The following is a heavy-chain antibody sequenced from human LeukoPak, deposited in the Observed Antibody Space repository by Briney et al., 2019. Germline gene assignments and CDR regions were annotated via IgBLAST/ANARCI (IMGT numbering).Heavy chain of an antibody. CDR3: ARDTGYYDSSGYYLYNWFDP. CDR1: GFTFGSFT. Sequence: GGSLTLSCTVSGFTFGSFTMNWVRQAPGKGLAWVSSISSSSAYIYYADSVKGRFTISRDGAKNSLYLQMNSLRDEDTAVYYCARDTGYYDSSGYYLYNWFDPWGQGTLVTVSS. D-gene: IGHD3-22*01. J-gene: IGHJ5*02. CDR2: ISSSSAYI. V-gene: IGHV3-21*01.